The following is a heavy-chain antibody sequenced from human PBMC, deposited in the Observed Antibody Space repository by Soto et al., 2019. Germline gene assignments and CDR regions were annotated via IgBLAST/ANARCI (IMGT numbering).Heavy chain of an antibody. Sequence: PSETLSLTCAVYGGSFSGYYWSWIRQPPGKGLEWIGEINHSGSTNYNPSLKSRVTISVDTSKNQFSLKLSSVTAADTAVYYCARGRSSGWTHYYYYYGMDVWGQGTTVTVSS. D-gene: IGHD6-19*01. CDR1: GGSFSGYY. J-gene: IGHJ6*02. V-gene: IGHV4-34*01. CDR2: INHSGST. CDR3: ARGRSSGWTHYYYYYGMDV.